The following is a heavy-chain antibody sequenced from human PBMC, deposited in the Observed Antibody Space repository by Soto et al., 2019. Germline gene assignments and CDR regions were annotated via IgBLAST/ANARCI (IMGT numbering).Heavy chain of an antibody. CDR3: ARDLSCSSTSCYLGLDY. V-gene: IGHV1-46*01. J-gene: IGHJ4*02. Sequence: GALVKVSCKASGYTFTSYYTHWVRQAPGQGLEWMGIINPSGGSTSYAQKFQGRVTMTRDTSTSTVYMELSSLRSEDTAVYYCARDLSCSSTSCYLGLDYWGQGTLVTVSS. D-gene: IGHD2-2*01. CDR1: GYTFTSYY. CDR2: INPSGGST.